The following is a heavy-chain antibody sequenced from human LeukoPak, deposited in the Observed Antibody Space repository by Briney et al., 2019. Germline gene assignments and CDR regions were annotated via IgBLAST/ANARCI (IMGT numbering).Heavy chain of an antibody. CDR1: GDSIGSGYY. CDR3: ARPRVRAYWFDP. CDR2: IYYSGST. D-gene: IGHD3-10*01. V-gene: IGHV4-38-2*02. Sequence: PSETLSLTCTVSGDSIGSGYYWGWIRQPPGKGLEWIGSIYYSGSTYYNPSLKSRVTISVDTSKNQFSLKLSSVTAADTAVYYCARPRVRAYWFDPWGQGTLVTVSS. J-gene: IGHJ5*02.